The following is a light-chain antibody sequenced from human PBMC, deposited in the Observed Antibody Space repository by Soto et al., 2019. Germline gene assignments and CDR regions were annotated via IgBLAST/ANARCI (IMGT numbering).Light chain of an antibody. Sequence: EIVLTQSPATLCLSPGERATLSCRASQSVSSSSLAWYQQKRGQAPRLLIHDASSRATGIPDRFSGSGSGTDFTLTISSLEPEDFAVYYCQQRTNWPLTFGPGTKVDIK. CDR3: QQRTNWPLT. V-gene: IGKV3D-20*02. CDR1: QSVSSSS. CDR2: DAS. J-gene: IGKJ3*01.